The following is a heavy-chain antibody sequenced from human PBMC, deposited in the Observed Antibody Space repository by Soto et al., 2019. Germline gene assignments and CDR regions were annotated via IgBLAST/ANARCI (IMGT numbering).Heavy chain of an antibody. CDR2: IGNSGDIS. J-gene: IGHJ5*01. Sequence: GGSLRLSCSASGFDFSSHTMIWVRQAPGKGLEWVASIGNSGDISNYGDSVKGRFTISRDNSKNTLYLQMNSLRAEDTALYFCARRQVGATKGKSWFDSWGQGTLVTVSS. D-gene: IGHD1-26*01. V-gene: IGHV3-23*01. CDR1: GFDFSSHT. CDR3: ARRQVGATKGKSWFDS.